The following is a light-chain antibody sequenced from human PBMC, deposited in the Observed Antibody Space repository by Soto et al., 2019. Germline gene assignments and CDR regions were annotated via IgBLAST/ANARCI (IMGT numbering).Light chain of an antibody. CDR3: QQRSNWPLT. Sequence: EIVMTQSPATLSVSPGERATLSCRASQSVSSNLAWYQQKPGQAPRLLIYGASTRATGIPARFSGSGSGTEFTPTISSLEPEDFAVYYCQQRSNWPLTFGGGTKVDIK. CDR2: GAS. CDR1: QSVSSN. V-gene: IGKV3-15*01. J-gene: IGKJ4*01.